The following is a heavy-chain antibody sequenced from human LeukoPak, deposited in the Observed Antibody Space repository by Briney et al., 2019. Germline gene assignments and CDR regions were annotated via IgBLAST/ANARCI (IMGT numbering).Heavy chain of an antibody. D-gene: IGHD2-2*01. CDR3: AKNPERFVVVPAARNNWFDP. V-gene: IGHV3-48*01. J-gene: IGHJ5*02. CDR1: GFTFSSYS. Sequence: GGSLRLSCAASGFTFSSYSMNWVRQAPGKGLEWVSYISGSSSTIYYADSVKGRFTISRDNSKNTLDLQMDSLRAEDRAVYYCAKNPERFVVVPAARNNWFDPWGQGTLVTVSS. CDR2: ISGSSSTI.